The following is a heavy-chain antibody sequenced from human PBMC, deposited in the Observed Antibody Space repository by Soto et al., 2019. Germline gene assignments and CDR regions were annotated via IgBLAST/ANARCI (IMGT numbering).Heavy chain of an antibody. Sequence: QVQLVQSGAEEKKPGASVKVSCKASGYTFTSYAMHWVRQAPGQRLEWMGWINAGNGNTKYSQKFQSRVTITRDTSASTAYMELGSLRSEDTAVYYCARAWVVVTAPDYWGQGTLVTVSS. V-gene: IGHV1-3*05. CDR1: GYTFTSYA. J-gene: IGHJ4*02. D-gene: IGHD2-21*02. CDR2: INAGNGNT. CDR3: ARAWVVVTAPDY.